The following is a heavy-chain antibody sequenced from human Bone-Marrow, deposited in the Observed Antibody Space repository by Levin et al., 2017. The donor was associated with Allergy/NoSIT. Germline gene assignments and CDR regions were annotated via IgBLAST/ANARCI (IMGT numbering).Heavy chain of an antibody. CDR1: GFTFSSYA. Sequence: GGSLRLSCAASGFTFSSYAMGWVRQPPGKGLEWVSTISDSGGSTYYADSVKGRFTISRDNSKNTLYLQMNSLRAEDTAVYHCAKAITPRRLTGFDSWGQGTLVSVSS. V-gene: IGHV3-23*01. CDR2: ISDSGGST. CDR3: AKAITPRRLTGFDS. J-gene: IGHJ4*02. D-gene: IGHD2-8*02.